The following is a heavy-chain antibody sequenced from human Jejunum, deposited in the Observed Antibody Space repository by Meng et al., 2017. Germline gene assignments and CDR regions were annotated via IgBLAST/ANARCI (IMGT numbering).Heavy chain of an antibody. V-gene: IGHV1-3*04. Sequence: QVRFVQSGAEVKRPGASVTVSCNTSGFAFSRYVIHCVRQAPGQRLEWMGWINTVNANTRYSEKFQGRVTITRDTSASTAYMELSSLTSEDTAVYYCARVKYSGYDPFDSWGQGTLVTVSS. CDR2: INTVNANT. CDR3: ARVKYSGYDPFDS. CDR1: GFAFSRYV. J-gene: IGHJ4*02. D-gene: IGHD5-12*01.